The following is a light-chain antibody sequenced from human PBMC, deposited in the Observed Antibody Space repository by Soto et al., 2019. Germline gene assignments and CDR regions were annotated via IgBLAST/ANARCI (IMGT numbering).Light chain of an antibody. Sequence: QSALTQPASVSGSPGQSITISCTGTSSDVGGYNYVSWYQQHPGKAPKLMIYDVNNRPSGVSNRFSGSKSGNTASLTISEVQAEDEADYYCSSYTTSTALAVFGGGTELTVL. CDR1: SSDVGGYNY. CDR2: DVN. V-gene: IGLV2-14*03. CDR3: SSYTTSTALAV. J-gene: IGLJ2*01.